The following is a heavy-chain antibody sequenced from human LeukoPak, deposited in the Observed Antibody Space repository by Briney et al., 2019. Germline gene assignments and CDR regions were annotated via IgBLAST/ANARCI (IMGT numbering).Heavy chain of an antibody. V-gene: IGHV3-74*01. CDR3: ARIGYYDSSGYPRAFDI. Sequence: GGSLRLSCAASGFTFSSYWMQWVRQAPGKGLVWVSRIDGDGSSTNYADSVKGRFTISRDNAKNTLYLQMNSLRAEDTAVYYCARIGYYDSSGYPRAFDIWGQGTMVTVSS. D-gene: IGHD3-22*01. J-gene: IGHJ3*02. CDR1: GFTFSSYW. CDR2: IDGDGSST.